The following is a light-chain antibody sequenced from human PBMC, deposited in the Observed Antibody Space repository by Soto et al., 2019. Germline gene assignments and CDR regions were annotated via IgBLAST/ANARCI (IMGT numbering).Light chain of an antibody. CDR3: HFVNSLTWT. Sequence: EIVLTQSPATLSLSPGERATLSCRASQSVSSTYLIWYQQNPGQAPRLLIYGASSRATGVPDRFISGGSCANFSLPTIRMEDPDYVAEYCWHFVNSLTWTVGQGTKVDIK. V-gene: IGKV3-20*01. J-gene: IGKJ1*01. CDR1: QSVSSTY. CDR2: GAS.